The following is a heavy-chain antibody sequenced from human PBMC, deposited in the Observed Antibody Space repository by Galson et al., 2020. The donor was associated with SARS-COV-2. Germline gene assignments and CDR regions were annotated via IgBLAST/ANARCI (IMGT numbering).Heavy chain of an antibody. V-gene: IGHV2-5*01. Sequence: SGPTLVKPTQTLTLTCTFSGFSLSASGVGVGWIRQSPGKALEWLALISWNADQQFSPSLRSRLTITKDTSKNRVVLTMTNMDPVDTATYYCAHKRNGPYNYDSNDAFDMWGQGTMVTVSS. CDR1: GFSLSASGVG. CDR3: AHKRNGPYNYDSNDAFDM. J-gene: IGHJ3*02. D-gene: IGHD3-16*01. CDR2: ISWNADQ.